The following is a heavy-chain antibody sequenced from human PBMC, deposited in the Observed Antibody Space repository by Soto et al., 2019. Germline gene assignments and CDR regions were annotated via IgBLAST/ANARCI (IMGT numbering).Heavy chain of an antibody. CDR1: GGSFSDYY. Sequence: SETLSLTCAVYGGSFSDYYWSWIRQPPGKGLEWIGEINHSGNTNYNPSLKSRVTLSVDTSKNQISLKVRSVTAADTGVYYCEREWVGSAEMNFFDYWGQGTLVTVYS. CDR2: INHSGNT. J-gene: IGHJ4*02. V-gene: IGHV4-34*01. D-gene: IGHD1-26*01. CDR3: EREWVGSAEMNFFDY.